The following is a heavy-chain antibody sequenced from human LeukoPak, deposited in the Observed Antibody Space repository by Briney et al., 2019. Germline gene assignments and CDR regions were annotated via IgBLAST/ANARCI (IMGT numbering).Heavy chain of an antibody. J-gene: IGHJ6*02. CDR3: ARDPGYYYYGMDV. V-gene: IGHV3-53*01. CDR1: GFSVSNDY. CDR2: INRGGTT. Sequence: GGSLRLSCAVSGFSVSNDYINWVRQAPGKGLEWVSVINRGGTTYHADSVKGRFTFSRDNAKNTAYLQMNSLRAEDTALYYCARDPGYYYYGMDVWGQGTTVVVSS.